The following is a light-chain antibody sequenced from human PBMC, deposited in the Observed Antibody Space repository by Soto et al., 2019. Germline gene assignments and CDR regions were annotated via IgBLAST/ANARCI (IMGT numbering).Light chain of an antibody. CDR3: QQYNSYSLT. CDR1: QSISSW. J-gene: IGKJ4*01. CDR2: KAS. V-gene: IGKV1-5*03. Sequence: DIQMTQSPSTLSASVGARVTITCRASQSISSWLAWYQQKPGKAPKLLIYKASSLESGVPSRFSGSGSGTEFTLTICSLQPDDFATYYCQQYNSYSLTFGGGTKVEIK.